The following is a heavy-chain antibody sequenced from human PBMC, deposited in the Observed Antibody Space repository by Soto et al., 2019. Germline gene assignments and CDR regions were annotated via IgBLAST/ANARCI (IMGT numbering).Heavy chain of an antibody. CDR2: ISSSSSYI. CDR1: GFTFSSYS. J-gene: IGHJ4*02. V-gene: IGHV3-21*01. Sequence: EVQLVESGGGLVKPRGSLRLSCAASGFTFSSYSMNWVRQAPGKGLEWVSSISSSSSYIYYADSVKGRFTISRDNAKNSLYLQRSSLRAEDTAVYYCARTFYYYDTGGYRWGQGTLVTVSS. D-gene: IGHD3-22*01. CDR3: ARTFYYYDTGGYR.